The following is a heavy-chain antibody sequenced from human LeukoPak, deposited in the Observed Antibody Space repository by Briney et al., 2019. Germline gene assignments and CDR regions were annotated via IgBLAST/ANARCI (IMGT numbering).Heavy chain of an antibody. CDR2: IKQDGSEK. CDR3: ARELWPGDY. V-gene: IGHV3-7*01. D-gene: IGHD3-16*01. CDR1: GFTFSSYW. J-gene: IGHJ4*02. Sequence: GGSLRLSCAASGFTFSSYWMSWVRQAPGKGLEWVANIKQDGSEKYYVDSVRGRFTISRDNARNSLYLQMNSLRVEDTAVYYCARELWPGDYWGQETLVTVSS.